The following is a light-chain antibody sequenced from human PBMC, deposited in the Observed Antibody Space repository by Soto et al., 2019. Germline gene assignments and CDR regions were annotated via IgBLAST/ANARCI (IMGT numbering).Light chain of an antibody. J-gene: IGKJ1*01. CDR2: DAS. CDR3: QQRSIWPPWK. V-gene: IGKV3-11*01. Sequence: EIVLTQSPATLSLSPGERATLTCRASQSVSNFLAWYQHKPGQAPRLLIYDASIRAAGVPARFSGSGSGTDFSLTISSLEPEDFAIYYCQQRSIWPPWKFGQGTKVDIK. CDR1: QSVSNF.